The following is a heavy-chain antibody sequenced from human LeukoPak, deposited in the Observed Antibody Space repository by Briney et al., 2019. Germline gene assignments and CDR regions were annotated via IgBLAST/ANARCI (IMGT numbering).Heavy chain of an antibody. CDR1: GFTFSEYY. CDR2: ISSSGSTI. J-gene: IGHJ4*02. V-gene: IGHV3-11*04. D-gene: IGHD6-6*01. Sequence: GGSLRLSCAASGFTFSEYYMSWIRQAPGKGLEGVSYISSSGSTIYYADSVKGRFTISRDNAKNSLYLQMNSLRAEDTAVYYCARELSIAARLFDYWGQGTLVTVSS. CDR3: ARELSIAARLFDY.